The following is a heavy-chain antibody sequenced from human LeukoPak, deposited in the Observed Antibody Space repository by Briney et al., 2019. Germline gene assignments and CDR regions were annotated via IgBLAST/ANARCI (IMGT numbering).Heavy chain of an antibody. J-gene: IGHJ4*02. D-gene: IGHD6-13*01. CDR3: ARGPTTAIYSSSWYTSFY. Sequence: MSSETLSLTCAVYGGSFSGYYWSWIRQPPGKGLEWIGEINHSGSTNYNPSLKSRVTISVDTSKNQFSLKLSSVTAADTAVYYCARGPTTAIYSSSWYTSFYWSQGTLVTVSS. V-gene: IGHV4-34*01. CDR2: INHSGST. CDR1: GGSFSGYY.